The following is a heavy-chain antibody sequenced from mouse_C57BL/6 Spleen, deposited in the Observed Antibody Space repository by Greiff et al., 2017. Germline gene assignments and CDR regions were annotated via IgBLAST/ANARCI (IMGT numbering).Heavy chain of an antibody. CDR2: ISGGGGNP. V-gene: IGHV5-9*01. J-gene: IGHJ3*01. CDR1: GFTFSSYT. D-gene: IGHD2-2*01. Sequence: EVQVVESGGGLVKPGGSLKLSCAASGFTFSSYTMSWVRQTPEKRLEWVATISGGGGNPYYPDSVKGRFTISRDNAKNTLYLQMSSLRSEDTALYYCARQGIYGYDWFAYWGQGTLVTVSA. CDR3: ARQGIYGYDWFAY.